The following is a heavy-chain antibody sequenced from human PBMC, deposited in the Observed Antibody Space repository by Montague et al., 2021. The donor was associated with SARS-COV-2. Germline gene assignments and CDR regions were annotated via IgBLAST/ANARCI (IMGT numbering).Heavy chain of an antibody. CDR1: GGSISSSSYY. CDR3: ARHGVFCAAAAGTVDP. V-gene: IGHV4-39*01. CDR2: IYYSGST. D-gene: IGHD6-13*01. J-gene: IGHJ5*02. Sequence: SETLSLTCTVSGGSISSSSYYWGWIRQPPGKGLEWIGRIYYSGSTHYNPSLKSRVTTSVDPSKNQFSLKLSSVTAADTAVYYCARHGVFCAAAAGTVDPGGQGTLVTVS.